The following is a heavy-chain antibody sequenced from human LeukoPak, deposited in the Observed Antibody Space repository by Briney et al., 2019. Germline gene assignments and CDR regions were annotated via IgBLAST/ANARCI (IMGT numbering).Heavy chain of an antibody. CDR2: ISASGGST. D-gene: IGHD3-3*01. CDR3: AKDGNYDFWKPRGHFDY. Sequence: GGSLRLSCAASGFTFTSYAMSWVRQAPGKGLDWVSAISASGGSTYYADSVKGRCTISRDNSKTTLYLQMNSLRAEDTAVYYCAKDGNYDFWKPRGHFDYWGQGTLVTVSS. CDR1: GFTFTSYA. J-gene: IGHJ4*02. V-gene: IGHV3-23*01.